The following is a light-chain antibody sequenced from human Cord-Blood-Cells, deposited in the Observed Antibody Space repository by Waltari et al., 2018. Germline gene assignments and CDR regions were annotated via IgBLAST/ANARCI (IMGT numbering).Light chain of an antibody. CDR3: CSYAGSSTLV. Sequence: QSALTQPASLSGSPGQPITISRTGTSSDVGGYNLVSWYQQHPGKAPKLMFYEVSKRPSGVSNRFSGSKSGNTASLTISGLQAEDEADYYCCSYAGSSTLVFGGGTKLTVL. CDR2: EVS. CDR1: SSDVGGYNL. J-gene: IGLJ3*02. V-gene: IGLV2-23*02.